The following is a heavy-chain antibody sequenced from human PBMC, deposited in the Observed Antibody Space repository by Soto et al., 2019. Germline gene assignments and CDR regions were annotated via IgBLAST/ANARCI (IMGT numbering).Heavy chain of an antibody. J-gene: IGHJ6*03. D-gene: IGHD2-8*01. CDR1: GGSFSGYY. V-gene: IGHV4-34*01. CDR2: INHSGST. CDR3: ARGTVWAGYCTNGVCRSNYYYMDV. Sequence: SETLSLTCAVYGGSFSGYYWSWIRQPPGKGLEWIGEINHSGSTNYNPSLKSRVTISVDTSKNQFALKLSSVTAADTAVYYCARGTVWAGYCTNGVCRSNYYYMDVWGKGTTVTVSS.